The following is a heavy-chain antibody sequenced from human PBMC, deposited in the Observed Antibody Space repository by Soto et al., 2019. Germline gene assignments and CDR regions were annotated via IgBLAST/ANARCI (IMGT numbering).Heavy chain of an antibody. V-gene: IGHV3-33*01. CDR3: ARDGLYYGSGSYYNEAFDY. Sequence: GGSLRLSCAASGFTFSSYGMRWVRQATDKGLEWVAVIWYDGSNKYYADSVKGRFTISRDNSKNTLYLQMNSLRAEDTAVYYCARDGLYYGSGSYYNEAFDYWGQGTLVTVSS. CDR1: GFTFSSYG. D-gene: IGHD3-10*01. J-gene: IGHJ4*02. CDR2: IWYDGSNK.